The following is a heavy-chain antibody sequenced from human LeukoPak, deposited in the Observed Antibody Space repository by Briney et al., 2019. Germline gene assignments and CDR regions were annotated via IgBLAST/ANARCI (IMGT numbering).Heavy chain of an antibody. J-gene: IGHJ4*02. D-gene: IGHD3-3*01. CDR3: ARVNDFWSGSSDIDY. CDR2: INHSGST. CDR1: GGSFSGYY. V-gene: IGHV4-34*01. Sequence: PSETLSLTCAVYGGSFSGYYWSWIRQPPGKGLEWIGEINHSGSTNYNPSLKSRVTIAVDTSKNQFSLKLRSVTAADTAVYYCARVNDFWSGSSDIDYWGQGTLVTVSS.